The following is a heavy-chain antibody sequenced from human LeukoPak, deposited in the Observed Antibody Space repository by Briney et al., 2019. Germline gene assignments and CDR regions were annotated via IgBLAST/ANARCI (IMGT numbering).Heavy chain of an antibody. CDR3: AIRYYGDYYEVLDS. J-gene: IGHJ4*02. V-gene: IGHV1-18*01. Sequence: GASVKVSCKASGYTFTTYGITWVRQAPGQGLEWMGWIAPYNGDTNYAQNFQGRVTMTTDTSTTTAYMEVRSLTSDDTAVYYCAIRYYGDYYEVLDSWGQGILVTVSS. CDR2: IAPYNGDT. D-gene: IGHD4-17*01. CDR1: GYTFTTYG.